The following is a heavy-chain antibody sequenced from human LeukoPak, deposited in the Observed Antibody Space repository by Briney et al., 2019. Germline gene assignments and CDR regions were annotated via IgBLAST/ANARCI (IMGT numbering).Heavy chain of an antibody. CDR3: ARGLYSSSWYFDC. Sequence: GGSLRLSCAASGFTVSNNYMTWVRQAPGKGLEWVSLLYSGGSTNYADSVKGRFTISRDNSKNTLYLQMNGLRVEDTAVYYCARGLYSSSWYFDCWGQGTLVTVSS. CDR2: LYSGGST. V-gene: IGHV3-66*01. J-gene: IGHJ4*02. CDR1: GFTVSNNY. D-gene: IGHD6-13*01.